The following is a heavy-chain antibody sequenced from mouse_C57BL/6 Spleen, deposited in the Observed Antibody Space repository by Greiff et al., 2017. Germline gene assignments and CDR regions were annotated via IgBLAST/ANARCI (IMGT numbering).Heavy chain of an antibody. J-gene: IGHJ1*03. CDR1: GYAFSRYW. CDR2: IYPGDGDT. Sequence: QVQLQQPGTELVKPGASVKISCKASGYAFSRYWMNWVKQRPGKGLEWIGQIYPGDGDTNYNGKFKGKATLTADKSSSTAYMQLSSLTSEDSAVYFCARSRSWDWYFDVWGTGTTVTVSS. V-gene: IGHV1-80*01. D-gene: IGHD4-1*01. CDR3: ARSRSWDWYFDV.